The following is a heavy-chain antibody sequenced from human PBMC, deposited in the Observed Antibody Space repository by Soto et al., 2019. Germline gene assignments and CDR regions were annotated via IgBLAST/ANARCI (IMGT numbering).Heavy chain of an antibody. CDR1: GFTFSSYA. D-gene: IGHD2-21*02. J-gene: IGHJ4*02. Sequence: QVQLVESGGGVVQPGTSLRLSCAASGFTFSSYAMYWVRQAPGKGLEWVAVISYDGDNKHYAGSVKGRFTISRDNSKNTLYLQMNILRADDTALYYCARDQTNPFCGGDCYSVAFVQWGQGTLVTVSS. CDR2: ISYDGDNK. CDR3: ARDQTNPFCGGDCYSVAFVQ. V-gene: IGHV3-30-3*01.